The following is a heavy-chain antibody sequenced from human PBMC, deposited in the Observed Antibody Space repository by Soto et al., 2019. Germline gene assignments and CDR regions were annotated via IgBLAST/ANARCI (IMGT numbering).Heavy chain of an antibody. D-gene: IGHD3-10*01. V-gene: IGHV4-34*01. Sequence: SETLSLTCAVYGGSFSGYYWSWIRQPPGKGLEWLGEINHSGSTNYNPSLKSRVTISVDTSKNQFSLKLSSVTAADTAVYYCARVYRGVMRYWGQGTLVTVSS. J-gene: IGHJ4*02. CDR3: ARVYRGVMRY. CDR2: INHSGST. CDR1: GGSFSGYY.